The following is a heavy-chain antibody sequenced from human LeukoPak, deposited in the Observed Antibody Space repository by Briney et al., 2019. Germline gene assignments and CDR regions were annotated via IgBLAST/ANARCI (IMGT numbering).Heavy chain of an antibody. CDR2: IKQDGSEK. V-gene: IGHV3-7*01. CDR3: AREHLDEVFAFDY. CDR1: GFTFSSYW. Sequence: TGGSLRLSCAASGFTFSSYWMSWVRQAPGKGLEWVANIKQDGSEKYYVDSVKGRFTISRDNAKNSLYLQMNSLRAEDTAVYYCAREHLDEVFAFDYRGQGTLVTVSS. D-gene: IGHD1-14*01. J-gene: IGHJ4*02.